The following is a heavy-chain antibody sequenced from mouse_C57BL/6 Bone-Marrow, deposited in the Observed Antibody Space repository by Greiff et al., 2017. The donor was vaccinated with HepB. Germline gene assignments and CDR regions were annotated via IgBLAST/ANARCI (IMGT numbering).Heavy chain of an antibody. V-gene: IGHV1-82*01. J-gene: IGHJ3*02. D-gene: IGHD1-2*01. Sequence: QVQLQQSGPELVKPGASVKISCKASGYAFSSSWMNWVKQRPGKGLEWIGRIYPGDGDTNYNGKFKGKATLTAAKSSSTAYMQLSSLTSEDSAVYFCARGYYGRWGQGTLVTVSA. CDR3: ARGYYGR. CDR2: IYPGDGDT. CDR1: GYAFSSSW.